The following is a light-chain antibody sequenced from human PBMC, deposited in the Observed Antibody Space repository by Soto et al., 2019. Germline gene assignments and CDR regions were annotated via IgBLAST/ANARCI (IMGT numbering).Light chain of an antibody. J-gene: IGLJ2*01. CDR3: QTWGTGIVV. V-gene: IGLV4-69*01. CDR1: RGHSSYA. Sequence: QSVLTQSPSASASLGASVKLTCTLRRGHSSYAIAWHQQQPEKGPRYLMKLNSAGSHSKGDGIPDRFSGSSSWAERYLTISSLQSEDEADYSCQTWGTGIVVFGGGTKVTVL. CDR2: LNSAGSH.